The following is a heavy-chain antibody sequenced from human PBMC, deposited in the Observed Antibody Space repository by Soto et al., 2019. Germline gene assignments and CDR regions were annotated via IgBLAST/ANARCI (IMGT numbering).Heavy chain of an antibody. Sequence: QVQLVQSGAEGKKPGASVKVSCKASGYTFTGYLLHWVRQAPGQGLEWMGMLNPSDNSTNYAQEFQGRVAMTRDTSTNTVYMELSSLRSEDTAVYYCARADIAPRSLDYWGQGTLVTVSS. D-gene: IGHD2-15*01. V-gene: IGHV1-46*01. CDR2: LNPSDNST. CDR1: GYTFTGYL. CDR3: ARADIAPRSLDY. J-gene: IGHJ4*02.